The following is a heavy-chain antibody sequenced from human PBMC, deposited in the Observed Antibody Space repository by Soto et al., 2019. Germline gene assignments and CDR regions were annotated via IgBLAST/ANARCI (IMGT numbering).Heavy chain of an antibody. V-gene: IGHV1-18*04. D-gene: IGHD3-22*01. CDR3: ARHRFNYYEETGDYYFDY. CDR1: GYSFTSYG. J-gene: IGHJ4*02. CDR2: ISGHNGNT. Sequence: ASVKVSCKASGYSFTSYGIRWVRQAPGQGPEWMGWISGHNGNTNHPPRLQGRVTMTTDTSRNTAERELRSLRSDDTAVYYCARHRFNYYEETGDYYFDYGGQRTLVTVSS.